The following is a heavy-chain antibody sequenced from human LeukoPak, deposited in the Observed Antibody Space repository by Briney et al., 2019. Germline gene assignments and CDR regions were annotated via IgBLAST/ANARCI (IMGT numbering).Heavy chain of an antibody. CDR3: ARDTDYYGSGRHGYFDH. V-gene: IGHV3-66*01. D-gene: IGHD3-10*01. Sequence: GGSLRLSCAASGLTISNNFMGWVRQAPGKGLEWVSLIYSGSSTYSADSVKGRFTISRDNSKNTLHLQMNSLRAEDTAVYYCARDTDYYGSGRHGYFDHWGQGTLVTVSS. CDR2: IYSGSST. J-gene: IGHJ1*01. CDR1: GLTISNNF.